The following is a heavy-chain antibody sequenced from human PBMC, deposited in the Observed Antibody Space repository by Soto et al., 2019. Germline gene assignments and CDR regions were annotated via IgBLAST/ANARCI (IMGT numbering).Heavy chain of an antibody. J-gene: IGHJ4*02. CDR2: MNPNSGNT. D-gene: IGHD5-12*01. CDR3: ARGDGYIFDF. Sequence: RASVKVSCKASGYSFTSYDINWVRQATGQGLEWMGWMNPNSGNTGYAQKFQGRVTMTRNTSISTAYMELSSLRSDDTAVYSCARGDGYIFDFWGQGTLVTVSS. CDR1: GYSFTSYD. V-gene: IGHV1-8*01.